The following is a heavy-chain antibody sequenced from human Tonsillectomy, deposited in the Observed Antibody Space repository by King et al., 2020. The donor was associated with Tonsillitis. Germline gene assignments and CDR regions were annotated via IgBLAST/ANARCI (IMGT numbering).Heavy chain of an antibody. V-gene: IGHV3-23*04. CDR1: GFTFNNYA. J-gene: IGHJ3*02. Sequence: VQLVESGGGLVQPGGALRLSCAASGFTFNNYAMSWVRQAPGKGREWVSAVRGSGGSTYYADSVRGRFTTSRDNTNNTLYLQMNTPGAEDTAVYYCAKPTGYLHAFDIWGHGTMVTVSS. CDR3: AKPTGYLHAFDI. D-gene: IGHD3-9*01. CDR2: VRGSGGST.